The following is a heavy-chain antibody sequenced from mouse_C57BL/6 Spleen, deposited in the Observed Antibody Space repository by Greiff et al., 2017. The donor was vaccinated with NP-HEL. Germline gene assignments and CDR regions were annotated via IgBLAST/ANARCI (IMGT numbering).Heavy chain of an antibody. J-gene: IGHJ4*01. CDR1: GYTFTSFW. Sequence: QVQLQQPGAELVRPGSSVKLSCKASGYTFTSFWMHWVKQRPIQGLEWIGNIDPSDSETHYNQKFKDKATLTVDKSSSTAYMQLSSLTSEDSAVYYCERDDYGSSLPMDYWGQGTSVTVSS. CDR3: ERDDYGSSLPMDY. CDR2: IDPSDSET. V-gene: IGHV1-52*01. D-gene: IGHD1-1*01.